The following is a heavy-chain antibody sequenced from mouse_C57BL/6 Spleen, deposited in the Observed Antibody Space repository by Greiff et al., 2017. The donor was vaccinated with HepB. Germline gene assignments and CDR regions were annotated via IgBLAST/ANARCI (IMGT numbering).Heavy chain of an antibody. J-gene: IGHJ2*01. D-gene: IGHD2-4*01. V-gene: IGHV3-6*01. CDR3: ARGDYDRRAYFDY. CDR1: GYSITSGYY. Sequence: EVQLQESGPGLVKPSQSLSLTCSVTGYSITSGYYWNWIRQFPGNKLERMGYISYDGSNNYNPSLQNRISVTRDTSKNQFFLKLNSVTTEDTATSYCARGDYDRRAYFDYWGQVTTLTVSS. CDR2: ISYDGSN.